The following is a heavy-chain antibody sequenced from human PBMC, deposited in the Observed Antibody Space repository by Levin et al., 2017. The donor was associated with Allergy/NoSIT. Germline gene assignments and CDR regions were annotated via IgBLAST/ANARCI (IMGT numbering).Heavy chain of an antibody. CDR3: GLSSTWQYYFDY. Sequence: PGGSLRLSCAVSGFPISNNYMTWVRHVPGKGLEWVSIMYGDGTTYYADSVRGRFTISRDKSKNTLYLQMNSLRAEDTAVVYCGLSSTWQYYFDYWGQGTPVTVSS. V-gene: IGHV3-53*01. CDR1: GFPISNNY. CDR2: MYGDGTT. D-gene: IGHD2-2*01. J-gene: IGHJ4*02.